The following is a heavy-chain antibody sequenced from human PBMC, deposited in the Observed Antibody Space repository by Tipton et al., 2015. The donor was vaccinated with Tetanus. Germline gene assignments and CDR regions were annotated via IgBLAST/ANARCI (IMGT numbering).Heavy chain of an antibody. CDR3: ARSADNRFDP. Sequence: TLSLTCSPSGGSLSSGTFYWDWIRQRPGKGLEWIGNIYYNGNALENPSLKGRVTLSLDKSKNQFSLRLSSVTAADTGIYYCARSADNRFDPWGQGILVTVSS. CDR2: IYYNGNA. CDR1: GGSLSSGTFY. J-gene: IGHJ5*02. V-gene: IGHV4-39*01.